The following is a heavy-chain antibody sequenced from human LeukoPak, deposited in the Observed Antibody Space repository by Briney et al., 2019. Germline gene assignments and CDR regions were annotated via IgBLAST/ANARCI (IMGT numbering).Heavy chain of an antibody. V-gene: IGHV3-74*01. CDR2: INNDGTTT. J-gene: IGHJ6*02. D-gene: IGHD5-18*01. CDR1: GFTFSSYW. CDR3: ARDAVDTANAV. Sequence: GGSLRLSCAASGFTFSSYWMHWVRKAPGKGLVWVSRINNDGTTTVYADSVRGRFTISRDNAKNTLYLQMNSLGAEDTAVYYCARDAVDTANAVWGQGTTVTVSS.